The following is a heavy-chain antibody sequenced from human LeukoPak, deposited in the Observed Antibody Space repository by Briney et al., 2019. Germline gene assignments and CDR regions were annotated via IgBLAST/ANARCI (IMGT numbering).Heavy chain of an antibody. D-gene: IGHD6-13*01. CDR2: ISAYNGNT. V-gene: IGHV1-18*01. CDR3: ARVSNLYSSSHSWFDP. CDR1: GYTFTSYG. J-gene: IGHJ5*02. Sequence: ASVKVSCKASGYTFTSYGISWVRQAPGQGLEWMGWISAYNGNTNYAQKHQGRVTMTTDTSTSTAYMELRSLSSDDTAVYYCARVSNLYSSSHSWFDPWGQGTLVTVSS.